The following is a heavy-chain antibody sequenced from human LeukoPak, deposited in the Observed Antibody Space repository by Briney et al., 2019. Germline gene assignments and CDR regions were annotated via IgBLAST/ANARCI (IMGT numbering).Heavy chain of an antibody. Sequence: ASVKVSCKTSGYTFTGYYMHWVRQAPGQGLEWMGWINPNSGGTNYAQKFQGRVTMTRDTSISTAYMELSRLRSDDTAVYYCASFQGDIGGFDYWGQGTLVTVSS. V-gene: IGHV1-2*02. CDR3: ASFQGDIGGFDY. CDR2: INPNSGGT. D-gene: IGHD2-15*01. J-gene: IGHJ4*02. CDR1: GYTFTGYY.